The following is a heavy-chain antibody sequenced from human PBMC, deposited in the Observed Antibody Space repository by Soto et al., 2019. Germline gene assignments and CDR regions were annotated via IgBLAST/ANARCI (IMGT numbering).Heavy chain of an antibody. CDR1: GYTFTSYA. D-gene: IGHD3-10*01. CDR2: INAGNGNT. CDR3: ARSTMVRGVTP. J-gene: IGHJ5*02. V-gene: IGHV1-3*01. Sequence: GASVKVSCKASGYTFTSYAMHWVRQAPGQRLEWMGWINAGNGNTKYSQKFQGRVTITRDTSASTAYMELSSLRSEDTAVYHCARSTMVRGVTPWGQGTLVTVSS.